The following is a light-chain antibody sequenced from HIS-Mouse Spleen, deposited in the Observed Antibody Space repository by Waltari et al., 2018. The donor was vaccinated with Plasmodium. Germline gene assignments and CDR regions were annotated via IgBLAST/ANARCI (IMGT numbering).Light chain of an antibody. CDR2: GAS. CDR3: QQYGSSPLT. J-gene: IGKJ4*01. V-gene: IGKV3-20*01. CDR1: QSVSSSY. Sequence: EIVLTQSPGTLSLSPGERATLSCRASQSVSSSYLACYQQKPGQAPRLLIYGASSRATGIPDRVGGSGSGTDFTLTISRLEPEDFAVYYCQQYGSSPLTFGGGTKVEIK.